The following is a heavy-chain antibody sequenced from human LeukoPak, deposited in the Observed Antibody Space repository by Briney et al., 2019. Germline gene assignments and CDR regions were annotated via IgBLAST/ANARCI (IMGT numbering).Heavy chain of an antibody. Sequence: SVKVSCKASGGTFSSYAISWVRQAPGQGLEWMGRIIPILGIANYAQKFQGRVTITADKSTSTAYMELSSLRSEDTAVYYCASPIAARHYYYYYYMDVWGKGTTVTVSS. D-gene: IGHD6-6*01. CDR3: ASPIAARHYYYYYYMDV. V-gene: IGHV1-69*04. CDR2: IIPILGIA. CDR1: GGTFSSYA. J-gene: IGHJ6*03.